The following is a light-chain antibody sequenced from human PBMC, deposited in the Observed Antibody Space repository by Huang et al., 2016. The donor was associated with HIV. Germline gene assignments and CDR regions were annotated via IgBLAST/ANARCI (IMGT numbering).Light chain of an antibody. V-gene: IGKV2-28*01. J-gene: IGKJ1*01. CDR3: MQGLQTWT. CDR2: LGS. Sequence: DIVMVQSPASLSVTPGEAASITCRSSQSLLHSNGHNSLDWYWQKPGPSPQLLIYLGSIRASGGPDRFRGSGSGTDFTLRINRVEAGDVGIYYCMQGLQTWTFGQGTKVEI. CDR1: QSLLHSNGHNS.